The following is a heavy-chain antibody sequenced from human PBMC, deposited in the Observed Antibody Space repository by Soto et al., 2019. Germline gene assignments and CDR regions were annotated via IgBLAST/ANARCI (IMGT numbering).Heavy chain of an antibody. CDR2: VYYTGST. V-gene: IGHV4-59*01. CDR3: ARGRTVRNYADDSSDYFYFFDY. J-gene: IGHJ4*02. D-gene: IGHD3-22*01. CDR1: GDSISTFY. Sequence: SETLSLTCTVSGDSISTFYWGWMRQSPGKELEWIGYVYYTGSTNYNPSLKSRVTISVDRSKNQFSLKLASANAADTAVYYCARGRTVRNYADDSSDYFYFFDYWGQGTQVTVSS.